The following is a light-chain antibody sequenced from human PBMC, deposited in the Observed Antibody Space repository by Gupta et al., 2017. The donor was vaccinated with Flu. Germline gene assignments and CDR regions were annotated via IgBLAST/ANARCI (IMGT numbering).Light chain of an antibody. CDR2: SNN. V-gene: IGLV1-44*01. CDR1: SSNIGSNT. Sequence: QSVLSQPPSASGPPAQRVTIPCSGSSSNIGSNTVNWYQQLPGTAPKLLIYSNNKRPSGVPDRFSGSKSGTSASLAISGLQSEDEADYYCAAWDDSLNGPVFGGGTKLTVL. J-gene: IGLJ2*01. CDR3: AAWDDSLNGPV.